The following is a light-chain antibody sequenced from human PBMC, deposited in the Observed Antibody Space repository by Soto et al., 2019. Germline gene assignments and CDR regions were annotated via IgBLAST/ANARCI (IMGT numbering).Light chain of an antibody. CDR3: QQRHMWPIT. V-gene: IGKV3-11*01. J-gene: IGKJ5*01. CDR1: QIFRGL. Sequence: EVVLTQSPVTLSLSPGERATLSCSASQIFRGLLAWYQQKPGQAPRLLIYDAYNRATGIPPRFSGSGSGTDFTLTISSLEPEDSAVYYCQQRHMWPITFGQGTRLEIK. CDR2: DAY.